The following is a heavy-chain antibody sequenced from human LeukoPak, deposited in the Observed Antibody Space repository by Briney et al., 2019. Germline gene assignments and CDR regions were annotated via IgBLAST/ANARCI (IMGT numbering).Heavy chain of an antibody. CDR1: GYTFTGYY. V-gene: IGHV1-2*02. J-gene: IGHJ3*02. CDR3: ARDGQLRRAFDI. CDR2: INPSSGGT. Sequence: ASVKVSCKASGYTFTGYYMHWVRQAPGQGLEWMGWINPSSGGTNYAQKFQGRVTMTRDTSISTAYMELSRLRSDDTAVYYCARDGQLRRAFDIWGQGTMVTVSS. D-gene: IGHD2-2*01.